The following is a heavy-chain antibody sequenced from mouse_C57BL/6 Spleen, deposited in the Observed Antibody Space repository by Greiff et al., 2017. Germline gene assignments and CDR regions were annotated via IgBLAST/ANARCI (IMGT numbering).Heavy chain of an antibody. Sequence: DVHLVESEGGLVQPGSSMKLSCTASGFTFSDYYMAWVRPVPEKGLEWVANINYDGSSTYYLDSLKSRFIISRDNAKNLLYLQMSRLKSEDTATYYCARGGYYYGSSYGAMDYWGQGTSVTVSS. V-gene: IGHV5-16*01. CDR3: ARGGYYYGSSYGAMDY. CDR2: INYDGSST. J-gene: IGHJ4*01. CDR1: GFTFSDYY. D-gene: IGHD1-1*01.